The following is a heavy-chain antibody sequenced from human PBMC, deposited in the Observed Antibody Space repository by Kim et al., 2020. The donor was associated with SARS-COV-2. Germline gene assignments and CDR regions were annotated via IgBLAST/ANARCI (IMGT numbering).Heavy chain of an antibody. CDR3: ARGVIPGAGRIVVVPAAIGWFDP. Sequence: SVKVSCKASGGTFSSYAISWVRQAPGQGLEWMGRIIPILGIANYAQKFQGRVTITADKSTSTAYMELSSLRSEDTAVYYCARGVIPGAGRIVVVPAAIGWFDPWGQGTLVTVSS. J-gene: IGHJ5*02. V-gene: IGHV1-69*04. CDR2: IIPILGIA. D-gene: IGHD2-2*02. CDR1: GGTFSSYA.